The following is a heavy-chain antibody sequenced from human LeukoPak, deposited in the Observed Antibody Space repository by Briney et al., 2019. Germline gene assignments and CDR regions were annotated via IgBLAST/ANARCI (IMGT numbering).Heavy chain of an antibody. CDR2: FDPEDGET. V-gene: IGHV1-24*01. J-gene: IGHJ4*02. CDR3: ATVLLTGYYVGGMFDY. Sequence: GASVKVSCKVSGYTLTELSMHWVRQAPGKGLEGMGGFDPEDGETIYAQKFQGRVTMTEDTSTDTAYMELSSLRTEDTAVYYCATVLLTGYYVGGMFDYWGQGTLVTVSS. D-gene: IGHD3-9*01. CDR1: GYTLTELS.